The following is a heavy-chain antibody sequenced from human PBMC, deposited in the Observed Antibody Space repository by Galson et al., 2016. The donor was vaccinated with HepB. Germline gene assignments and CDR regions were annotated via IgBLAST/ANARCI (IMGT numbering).Heavy chain of an antibody. CDR2: MSHSDDL. J-gene: IGHJ4*02. V-gene: IGHV3-23*01. CDR3: AKDKRGHSSAWYWYFDY. D-gene: IGHD6-13*01. Sequence: SLSLSCAASGFTFSGYAMACVRQAPGTGLEWASGMSHSDDLYYAPTVKGRFTISRDNSKNTVYLQLTSLRAEDTAVYYCAKDKRGHSSAWYWYFDYWGPGTLVSVSS. CDR1: GFTFSGYA.